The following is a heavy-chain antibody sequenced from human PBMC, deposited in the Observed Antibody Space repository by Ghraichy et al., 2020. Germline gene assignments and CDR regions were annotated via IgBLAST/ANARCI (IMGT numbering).Heavy chain of an antibody. CDR1: GGSFSGYY. J-gene: IGHJ6*02. V-gene: IGHV4-34*01. CDR2: INHSGST. CDR3: ARVPTDYYYGMDV. Sequence: SQTLSLTCAVYGGSFSGYYWSWIRQPPGKGLEWIREINHSGSTNYNPSLKSRVTISVYTSKNQFSLKLSSVTAADTAVYYCARVPTDYYYGMDVWGQGTTVTVSS.